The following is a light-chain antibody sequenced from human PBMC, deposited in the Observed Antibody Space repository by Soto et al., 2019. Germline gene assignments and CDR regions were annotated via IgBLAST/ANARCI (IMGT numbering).Light chain of an antibody. CDR1: QSISDT. CDR3: QQYNNWPWT. V-gene: IGKV3-15*01. J-gene: IGKJ1*01. CDR2: GAS. Sequence: EIVMTQSPATLSVSPVGRATLSCMASQSISDTLAWYQQKPGQAPRLLIHGASTRATGFPARFSGSGSGTDFTLTISSLQSEDFAVYYCQQYNNWPWTFGQGTKVDI.